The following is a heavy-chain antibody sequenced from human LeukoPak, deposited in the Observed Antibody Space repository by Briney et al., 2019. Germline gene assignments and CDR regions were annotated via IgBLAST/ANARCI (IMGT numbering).Heavy chain of an antibody. V-gene: IGHV3-21*01. D-gene: IGHD4-23*01. Sequence: GGSLRLSCAASGFTFSSYSMNWVRQAPGKGLEWVSSISSSSSYIYYADSVKGRFTISRDNAKNSLYLQMNSLRAEDTAVYYCARALGYGGPFDYWGQGTLVTVSS. J-gene: IGHJ4*02. CDR3: ARALGYGGPFDY. CDR2: ISSSSSYI. CDR1: GFTFSSYS.